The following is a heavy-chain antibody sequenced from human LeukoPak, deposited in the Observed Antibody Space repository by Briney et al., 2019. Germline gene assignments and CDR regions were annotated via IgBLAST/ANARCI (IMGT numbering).Heavy chain of an antibody. J-gene: IGHJ4*02. D-gene: IGHD6-13*01. Sequence: PGESLRLSCAASGFTVSSNYMNWVRQVPGKGLEWVSVTYSGGVTDYADSVKGRFTISRDDSKNTVYLQMSSLRVEDTAIYYCAKEQDSSWPHWGQGTLVTVSS. V-gene: IGHV3-66*01. CDR3: AKEQDSSWPH. CDR2: TYSGGVT. CDR1: GFTVSSNY.